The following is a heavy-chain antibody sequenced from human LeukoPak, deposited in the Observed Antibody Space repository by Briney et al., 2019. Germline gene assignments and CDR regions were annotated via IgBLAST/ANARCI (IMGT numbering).Heavy chain of an antibody. J-gene: IGHJ4*02. CDR1: GGSFSGYY. CDR3: ASRDTAMGGFDY. V-gene: IGHV4-34*01. CDR2: INHSGST. Sequence: SETLSLTCAVYGGSFSGYYWSWIRQPPGKGLEWIGEINHSGSTNYNPSLKSRVTISVDTSKNQFSLKLSSVTAADTAVYYCASRDTAMGGFDYWGQGTLVTVYS. D-gene: IGHD5-18*01.